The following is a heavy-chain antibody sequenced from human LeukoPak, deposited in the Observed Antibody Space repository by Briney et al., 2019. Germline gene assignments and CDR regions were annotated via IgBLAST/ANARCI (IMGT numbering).Heavy chain of an antibody. J-gene: IGHJ6*02. CDR3: ATVRDDSAGMDV. V-gene: IGHV3-48*02. D-gene: IGHD3-3*01. Sequence: GGSLRLSCAASGFTFSSYSMNWVRQAPGKGLEWVSYISSSSSTIYYADSVKGRFTISRDNAKNSLYLQMNSLRDEDTAVYYCATVRDDSAGMDVWGRGTTVTVSS. CDR1: GFTFSSYS. CDR2: ISSSSSTI.